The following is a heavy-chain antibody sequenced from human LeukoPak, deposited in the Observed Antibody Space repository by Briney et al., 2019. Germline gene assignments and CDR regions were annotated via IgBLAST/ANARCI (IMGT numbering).Heavy chain of an antibody. V-gene: IGHV4-38-2*02. Sequence: SETLSLTCSVSGYFSTGYYWGWIRQPPGKGLEWMASIRPDGHTYSNSSLRNQLTISADMSRNEFSLKLNSLTAADTAVYYCARQVATKGEWAFDAWGQGTVVTVSS. CDR1: GYFSTGYY. CDR3: ARQVATKGEWAFDA. J-gene: IGHJ3*01. CDR2: IRPDGHT. D-gene: IGHD5-12*01.